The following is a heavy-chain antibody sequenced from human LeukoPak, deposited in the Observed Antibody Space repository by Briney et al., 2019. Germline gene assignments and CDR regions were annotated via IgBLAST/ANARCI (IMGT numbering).Heavy chain of an antibody. D-gene: IGHD6-19*01. CDR1: GGTFSSYA. CDR3: AREAVAGTSFVY. CDR2: IIPIFGTA. V-gene: IGHV1-69*06. Sequence: ASVKVSCKASGGTFSSYAISWVRQAPGQGLEWMGGIIPIFGTANYAQKFQGRVTITADKSTSTAYMELSSLRSEDTAVYYCAREAVAGTSFVYWGQGTLVTVSS. J-gene: IGHJ4*02.